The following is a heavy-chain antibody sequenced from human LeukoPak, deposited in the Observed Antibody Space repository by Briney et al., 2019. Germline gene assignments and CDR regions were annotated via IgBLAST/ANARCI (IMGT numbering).Heavy chain of an antibody. CDR2: IWSDENNK. V-gene: IGHV3-33*06. D-gene: IGHD7-27*01. J-gene: IGHJ3*01. Sequence: PGGSLRLSCAASGFTFRVYAMHWVRQTPGKGLEWVAVIWSDENNKHYADSVKGRFTISRDNAKNSLYLQMNGLRDEDTAVYYCAKEDDSWGPNNLDLWGQGTMVTVSS. CDR3: AKEDDSWGPNNLDL. CDR1: GFTFRVYA.